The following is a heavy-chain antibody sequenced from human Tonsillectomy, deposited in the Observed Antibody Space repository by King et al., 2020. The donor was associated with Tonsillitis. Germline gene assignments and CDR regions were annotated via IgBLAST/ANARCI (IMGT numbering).Heavy chain of an antibody. CDR2: LIPNSPTS. J-gene: IGHJ6*03. V-gene: IGHV1-69*01. D-gene: IGHD2-8*01. Sequence: VQLVQSGAEVKKPGSSVKVSCKASGGSFTRHPISWVRQAPGQGLEWMGGLIPNSPTSDYAQKFEGRVTMSADESTSTSYLELTSLRSEDTAVYYCARGLACQRRRCFTRGVDYFYMDVWGTGTTVTVSS. CDR1: GGSFTRHP. CDR3: ARGLACQRRRCFTRGVDYFYMDV.